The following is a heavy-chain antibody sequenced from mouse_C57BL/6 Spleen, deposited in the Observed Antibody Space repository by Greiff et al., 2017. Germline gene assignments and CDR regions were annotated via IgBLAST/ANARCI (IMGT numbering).Heavy chain of an antibody. D-gene: IGHD2-2*01. J-gene: IGHJ4*01. CDR2: LSNGGGST. CDR3: ARRRGYDYAMDY. Sequence: EVKLMESGGGLVQPGGSLKLSCAASGFTFSDYYMYWVRQTPEKRLEWVAYLSNGGGSTYYPDTVKGRFPISRDTAKNTLYLQMSRLKSEDTAMYYCARRRGYDYAMDYWGQGTSVTVSS. CDR1: GFTFSDYY. V-gene: IGHV5-12*01.